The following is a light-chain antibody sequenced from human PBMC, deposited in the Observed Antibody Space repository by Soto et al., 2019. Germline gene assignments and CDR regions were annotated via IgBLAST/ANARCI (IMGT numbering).Light chain of an antibody. CDR1: SSNIGSNT. V-gene: IGLV1-44*01. CDR2: SNN. CDR3: AAWDDSLTGVV. Sequence: QPVLTQPPSASGTPGQRVTISCSGSSSNIGSNTVNWYQQRPGTAPKLLIYSNNQRPSGVPDRFSGSKSGTSASLAISGLQSEDEAEYYCAAWDDSLTGVVFGGGTQLTVL. J-gene: IGLJ2*01.